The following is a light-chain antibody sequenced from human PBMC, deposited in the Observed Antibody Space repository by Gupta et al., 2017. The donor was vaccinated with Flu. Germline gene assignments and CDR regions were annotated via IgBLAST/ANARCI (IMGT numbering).Light chain of an antibody. J-gene: IGLJ3*02. CDR2: RNN. V-gene: IGLV1-47*01. CDR3: GARDDSLSAWV. Sequence: RVTSACSVNTSHIGSDYVYWYQLLPGTAPKLLIYRNNQRPSGVPDRFSGSKSGTSASLAISGLRSEDAAVYFCGARDDSLSAWVFGGGTKLTVL. CDR1: TSHIGSDY.